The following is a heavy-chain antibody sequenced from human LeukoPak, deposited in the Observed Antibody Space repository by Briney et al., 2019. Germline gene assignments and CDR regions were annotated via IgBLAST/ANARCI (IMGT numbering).Heavy chain of an antibody. V-gene: IGHV3-33*08. D-gene: IGHD2-21*02. CDR1: GFTFSSYA. J-gene: IGHJ4*02. CDR3: ARDIVVVTSWYFDY. CDR2: IWYDGSNK. Sequence: PGGSLRLSCAASGFTFSSYAMHWVRQAPGKGLEWVAVIWYDGSNKYYADSVKGRFTISRDNSKNTLYLQMNSLRAEDTAVYYCARDIVVVTSWYFDYWGQGTLVTVSS.